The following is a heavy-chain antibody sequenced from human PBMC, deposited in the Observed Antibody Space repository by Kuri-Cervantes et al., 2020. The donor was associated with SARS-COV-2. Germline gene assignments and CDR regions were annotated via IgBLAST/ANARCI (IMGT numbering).Heavy chain of an antibody. CDR2: IYYSGST. J-gene: IGHJ3*02. Sequence: SETLSLTCTVSGGSISSYYWSWIRQPPGNGLEWIGYIYYSGSTNYNPSLKSRVTISVDTSKNQFSLKLSSVTAADTAVYYCARDVTYYDFWSGRLGGAFDIWGQGTMVTVSS. V-gene: IGHV4-59*01. D-gene: IGHD3-3*01. CDR1: GGSISSYY. CDR3: ARDVTYYDFWSGRLGGAFDI.